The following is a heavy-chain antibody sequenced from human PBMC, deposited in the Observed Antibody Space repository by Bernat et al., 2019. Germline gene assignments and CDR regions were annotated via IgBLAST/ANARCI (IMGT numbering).Heavy chain of an antibody. CDR2: IYSGGST. CDR3: ARDHPGGTGYYYYMDV. D-gene: IGHD1-1*01. V-gene: IGHV3-53*01. CDR1: GFTVSSNY. J-gene: IGHJ6*03. Sequence: EVQLVESGGGLIQPGGSLRLSGAASGFTVSSNYMSWVRQAPGKGLEWVSAIYSGGSTYYADCVKGRFTISRDNSKHTLYLQMTSLRAEDTAVYYCARDHPGGTGYYYYMDVWGKGTTVTVSS.